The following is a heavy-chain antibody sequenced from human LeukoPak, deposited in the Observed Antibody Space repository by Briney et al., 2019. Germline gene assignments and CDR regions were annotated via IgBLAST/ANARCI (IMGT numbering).Heavy chain of an antibody. CDR3: ARGARGYSYG. D-gene: IGHD5-18*01. V-gene: IGHV4-59*01. CDR1: GGSISSYY. J-gene: IGHJ4*02. CDR2: IYYSVST. Sequence: PSETLSLTCTVSGGSISSYYWSWIRQPPGKGLEWIGYIYYSVSTNYNPSLKSRVTISIDTSKNQFSLKLSSVTAADTAVYYCARGARGYSYGWGQGTLVTVSS.